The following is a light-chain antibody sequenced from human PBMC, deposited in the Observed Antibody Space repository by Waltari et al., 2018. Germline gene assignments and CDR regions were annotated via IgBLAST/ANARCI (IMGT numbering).Light chain of an antibody. Sequence: QSALTQPASVSGSPGQSITISCTGTASDGGGYNSVSLFQQPPGKAPKPMIYAVIARPSGVSYRFSGSKSGNPASLTISGLQAADEADYYCSSYSSSSSLVFGGGTRLTVL. CDR1: ASDGGGYNS. V-gene: IGLV2-14*03. CDR2: AVI. J-gene: IGLJ2*01. CDR3: SSYSSSSSLV.